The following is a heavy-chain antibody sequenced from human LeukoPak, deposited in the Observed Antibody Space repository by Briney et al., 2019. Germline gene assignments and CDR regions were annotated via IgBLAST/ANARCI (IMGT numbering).Heavy chain of an antibody. J-gene: IGHJ5*02. Sequence: GASVKVSCKASGYTFTSYGISWVRQAPGQGLDWMGWISAYNGNTNYAQKLQGRVTMTTDTSTSTAYMELRSLRSDDTAVYYCARQPPGSGAHGYWFDPWGQGTLVTVPS. CDR1: GYTFTSYG. V-gene: IGHV1-18*01. CDR3: ARQPPGSGAHGYWFDP. D-gene: IGHD3-10*01. CDR2: ISAYNGNT.